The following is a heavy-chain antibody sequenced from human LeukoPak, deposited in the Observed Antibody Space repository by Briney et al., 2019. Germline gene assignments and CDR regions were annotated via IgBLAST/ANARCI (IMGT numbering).Heavy chain of an antibody. CDR1: GFTFSSYS. CDR3: AKRQDDIVVVPAAINGY. Sequence: GGSLRLSCAASGFTFSSYSMNWVRQAPGKGLEWVSSISSSSSYIYYADSVKGRFTISRDNAKNSLYLQMNSLRAEDTAVYYCAKRQDDIVVVPAAINGYWGQGTLVTVSS. V-gene: IGHV3-21*01. CDR2: ISSSSSYI. D-gene: IGHD2-2*02. J-gene: IGHJ4*02.